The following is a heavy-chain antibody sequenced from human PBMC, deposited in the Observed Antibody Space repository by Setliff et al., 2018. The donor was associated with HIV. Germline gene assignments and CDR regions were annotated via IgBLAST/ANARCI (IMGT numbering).Heavy chain of an antibody. J-gene: IGHJ6*02. CDR1: GLAFSDYD. D-gene: IGHD1-26*01. CDR2: IGTGGDT. CDR3: AKPLTQWGVSPYHYAVDV. V-gene: IGHV3-13*01. Sequence: GGSLRLSCATSGLAFSDYDFHWVRQVTGEGLEWVSAIGTGGDTYYADSVKGRFTISTDNSKNTLYLQMNSLRAEDTAVYYCAKPLTQWGVSPYHYAVDVWGQGTTVTVSS.